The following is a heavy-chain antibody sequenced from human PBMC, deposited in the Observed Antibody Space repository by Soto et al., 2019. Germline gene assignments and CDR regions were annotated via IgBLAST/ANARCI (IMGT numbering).Heavy chain of an antibody. CDR2: ISAYNGNT. V-gene: IGHV1-18*01. D-gene: IGHD3-10*01. Sequence: QVQLVQSGAEVRKPGASVKVSCKASGYALIDYSILWLRQAPGEGLEWMGWISAYNGNTNYAQKFQGRVTMTTDTSTSTAYMELRSLISDDTAVYYSARLMIRVSPRFFYYGMDVWGQGTTVTVSS. CDR3: ARLMIRVSPRFFYYGMDV. J-gene: IGHJ6*02. CDR1: GYALIDYS.